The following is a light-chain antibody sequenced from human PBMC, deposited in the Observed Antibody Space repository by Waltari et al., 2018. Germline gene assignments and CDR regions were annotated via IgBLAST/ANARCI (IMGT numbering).Light chain of an antibody. Sequence: DIQLTQSPSFLSASVGDRVTIPCRASQGISSYLAWYQQKPGKAHKLLIYAASTLQSGVPSRFSGSGSGTEFTLTISSLQPEDFATYYCQQLNSYPPGLTFGGGTKVEIK. V-gene: IGKV1-9*01. CDR1: QGISSY. CDR2: AAS. CDR3: QQLNSYPPGLT. J-gene: IGKJ4*01.